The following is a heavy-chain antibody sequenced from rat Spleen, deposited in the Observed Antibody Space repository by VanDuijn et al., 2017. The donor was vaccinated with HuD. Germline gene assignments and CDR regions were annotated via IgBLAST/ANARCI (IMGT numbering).Heavy chain of an antibody. V-gene: IGHV5S13*01. Sequence: EVQLVETGGGLVQPGRSLKLSCVASGFTFSNYGMAWVRQAPKKGLEWVASISSGGGGTYYPDSVKGRFTISRDNAKSTLNLQMNSLRSEGTATYYCTRARRYDGSYYPYGYVMDAWGQGASVTVSS. CDR3: TRARRYDGSYYPYGYVMDA. D-gene: IGHD1-12*02. CDR1: GFTFSNYG. CDR2: ISSGGGGT. J-gene: IGHJ4*01.